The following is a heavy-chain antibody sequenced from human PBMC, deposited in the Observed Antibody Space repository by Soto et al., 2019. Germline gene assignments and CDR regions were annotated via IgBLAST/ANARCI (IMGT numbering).Heavy chain of an antibody. D-gene: IGHD5-18*01. CDR3: AKNVTGYTESNNGMDV. CDR1: GFTFSHYG. J-gene: IGHJ6*02. V-gene: IGHV3-30*18. CDR2: ISYDGSNK. Sequence: QVQLVESGGGVVQPGRSLRLSCAASGFTFSHYGMHWVRQAPGTGLEWVAVISYDGSNKYYADSVKGRITISRDNSKNTLYMQINRLRAEDTAVYYCAKNVTGYTESNNGMDVWGQGTTVTVSS.